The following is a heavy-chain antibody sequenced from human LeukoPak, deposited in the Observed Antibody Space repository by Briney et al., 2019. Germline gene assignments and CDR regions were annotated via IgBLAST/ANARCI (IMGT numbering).Heavy chain of an antibody. CDR1: GGSISGYY. Sequence: SETLSLTCTVSGGSISGYYWSWIRQPAGKGPEWIGRIYTSGSTNYNPSLKSRVTISVDTSKNQFSLKLSSVTAADTAVYYCARVPHYYFGYGYFDPWGQGTLVTVSS. CDR3: ARVPHYYFGYGYFDP. CDR2: IYTSGST. D-gene: IGHD3-10*01. V-gene: IGHV4-4*07. J-gene: IGHJ4*02.